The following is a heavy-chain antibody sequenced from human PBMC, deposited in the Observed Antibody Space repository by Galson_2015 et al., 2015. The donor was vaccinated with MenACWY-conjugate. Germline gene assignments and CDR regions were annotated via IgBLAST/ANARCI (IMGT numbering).Heavy chain of an antibody. CDR3: ARAELTTYGMDV. D-gene: IGHD4-11*01. V-gene: IGHV1-2*04. Sequence: SVKVSCKASGYTFTGYYMHWVRQAPGQGLEWMRWINPNSGGTNYAQKFQGWVTMTRDTSISTAYMELSRLRSDDTAVYYCARAELTTYGMDVWGQGTTVTVSS. CDR2: INPNSGGT. CDR1: GYTFTGYY. J-gene: IGHJ6*02.